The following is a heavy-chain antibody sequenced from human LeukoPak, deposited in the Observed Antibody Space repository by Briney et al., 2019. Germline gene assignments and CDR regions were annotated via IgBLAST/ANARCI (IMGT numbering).Heavy chain of an antibody. CDR2: ISYDGSNK. CDR1: GFTFSNYG. J-gene: IGHJ4*02. Sequence: PGRSLRLSCAAASGFTFSNYGMHWVRQAPGKGLEWVAVISYDGSNKYYADSVKGRFTISRDNSKNTLYLQMNSLRAEDTAVYYCAREGVVVPAATYFDYWGQGTLVTVSS. D-gene: IGHD2-2*01. V-gene: IGHV3-30*03. CDR3: AREGVVVPAATYFDY.